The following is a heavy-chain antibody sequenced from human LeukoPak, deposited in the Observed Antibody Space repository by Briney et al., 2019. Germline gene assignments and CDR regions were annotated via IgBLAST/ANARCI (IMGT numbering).Heavy chain of an antibody. CDR3: ARDVDIVVVVAASQKGHNWFDP. V-gene: IGHV1-69*04. Sequence: CSVKVSCTASGGTFISYAISWVGQAPGQGLEGMGRIIPIFWIANYAQKFQGRVTITADKSTSTAYMELSSLRSEDTAVYYCARDVDIVVVVAASQKGHNWFDPWGQGTLVTVSS. D-gene: IGHD2-15*01. J-gene: IGHJ5*02. CDR1: GGTFISYA. CDR2: IIPIFWIA.